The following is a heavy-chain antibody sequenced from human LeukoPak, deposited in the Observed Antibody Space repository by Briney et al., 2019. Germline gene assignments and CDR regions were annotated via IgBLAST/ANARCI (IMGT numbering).Heavy chain of an antibody. Sequence: GGSLRLSCAASGFTISNYAMSWVRQAPGKGLEWVSYITSSGDTTDNADSVKGRFTISRDNSKNTLYLQMNSLRAEDTAVYYCAKMEPLYSSGPPGAFDIWGQGTMATVSS. CDR3: AKMEPLYSSGPPGAFDI. CDR2: ITSSGDTT. CDR1: GFTISNYA. J-gene: IGHJ3*02. D-gene: IGHD6-19*01. V-gene: IGHV3-23*01.